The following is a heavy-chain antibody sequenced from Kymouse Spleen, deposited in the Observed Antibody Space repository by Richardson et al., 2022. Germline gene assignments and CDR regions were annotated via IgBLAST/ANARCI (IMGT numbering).Heavy chain of an antibody. CDR3: ARDPVLRYFDWSPYYYYYGMDV. J-gene: IGHJ6*02. CDR1: GGSISSSNW. CDR2: IYHSGST. D-gene: IGHD3-9*01. V-gene: IGHV4-4*02. Sequence: QVQLQESGPGLVKPSGTLSLTCAVSGGSISSSNWWSWVRQPPGKGLEWIGEIYHSGSTNYNPSLKSRVTISVDKSKNQFSLKLSSVTAADTAVYYCARDPVLRYFDWSPYYYYYGMDVWGQGTTVTVSS.